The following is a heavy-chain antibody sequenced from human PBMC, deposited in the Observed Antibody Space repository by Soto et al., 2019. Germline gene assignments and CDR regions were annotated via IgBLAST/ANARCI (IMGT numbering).Heavy chain of an antibody. CDR1: AGSITTSY. CDR3: ASSGIVGREVNTWFDP. J-gene: IGHJ5*02. Sequence: PSETLSLTCTVSAGSITTSYWSWIRQPLGKALEWIAYISYRGRTNYHPSLKSRHTISIDSSKSQISLKLSSMTTADTAVYYCASSGIVGREVNTWFDPWGQGTLVTVSS. CDR2: ISYRGRT. V-gene: IGHV4-59*01. D-gene: IGHD3-22*01.